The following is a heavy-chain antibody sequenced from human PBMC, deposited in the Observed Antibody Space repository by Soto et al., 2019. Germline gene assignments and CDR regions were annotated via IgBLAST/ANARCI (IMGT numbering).Heavy chain of an antibody. D-gene: IGHD5-12*01. CDR3: AKVTSGYADAFDI. CDR1: GFTFSSYA. CDR2: LSGSGGST. Sequence: EVQLLESGGGLVQPGGSLRLSCAASGFTFSSYAMSWVRQAPGKGLEWVSGLSGSGGSTYYADSVKGRFTISRDNSKNTLYLQMNSLRAEDTAVYYCAKVTSGYADAFDIWGQGRMVTVSS. J-gene: IGHJ3*02. V-gene: IGHV3-23*01.